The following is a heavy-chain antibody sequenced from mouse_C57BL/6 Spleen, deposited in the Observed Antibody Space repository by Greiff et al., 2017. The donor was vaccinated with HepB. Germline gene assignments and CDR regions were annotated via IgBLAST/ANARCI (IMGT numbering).Heavy chain of an antibody. CDR1: GFTFSSYA. V-gene: IGHV5-9-1*02. CDR2: ISSGGDYI. CDR3: TRVYYDYERGYAMDY. J-gene: IGHJ4*01. D-gene: IGHD2-4*01. Sequence: EVKVVESGEGLVKPGGSLKLSCAASGFTFSSYAMSWVRQTPEKRLEWVAYISSGGDYIYYADTVKGRFTISRDNARNTLYLQMSSLKSEDTAMYYCTRVYYDYERGYAMDYWGQGTSVTVSS.